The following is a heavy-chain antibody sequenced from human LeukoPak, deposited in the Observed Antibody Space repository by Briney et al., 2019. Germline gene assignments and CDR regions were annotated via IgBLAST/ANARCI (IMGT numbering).Heavy chain of an antibody. J-gene: IGHJ6*03. CDR2: IKQDGSEI. CDR3: ARRTLMDYYYMDV. Sequence: GGSLRLSCAASGFTFSTSWMSWVRQAPGKGLEWVANIKQDGSEIYYVDSVKGRFTISRDNAKNSLYLQMNSLRAEDTAVYYCARRTLMDYYYMDVWGKGTTVTVSS. V-gene: IGHV3-7*01. D-gene: IGHD3-10*01. CDR1: GFTFSTSW.